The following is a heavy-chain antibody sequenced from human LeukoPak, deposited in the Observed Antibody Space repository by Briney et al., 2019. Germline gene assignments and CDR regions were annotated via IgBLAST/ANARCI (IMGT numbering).Heavy chain of an antibody. J-gene: IGHJ4*02. V-gene: IGHV1-2*02. CDR2: INPNSGGT. CDR3: ARGLKVVPAAIYY. D-gene: IGHD2-2*01. CDR1: GYTFTGYY. Sequence: GASVKVSCKASGYTFTGYYMHWVRQAPGQGLEWMGWINPNSGGTNYAQKFQGRVTMTRDTSISTAYMELSRLRSDDTAVYYCARGLKVVPAAIYYWGQGTLVTVSS.